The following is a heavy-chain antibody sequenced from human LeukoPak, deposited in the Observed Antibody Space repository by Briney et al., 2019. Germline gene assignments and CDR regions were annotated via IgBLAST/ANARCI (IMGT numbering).Heavy chain of an antibody. CDR2: IYYSGST. D-gene: IGHD5-18*01. CDR3: AREASGYSYGYGEH. Sequence: SSETLSLTCAVYGGSFSGYYWSWIRQPPGKGLEWIGYIYYSGSTYYNPSLKSRVTMSVDTSKNHLSLKLSSVTAADTAVYYCAREASGYSYGYGEHWGQGTLVTVSS. CDR1: GGSFSGYY. J-gene: IGHJ4*02. V-gene: IGHV4-34*11.